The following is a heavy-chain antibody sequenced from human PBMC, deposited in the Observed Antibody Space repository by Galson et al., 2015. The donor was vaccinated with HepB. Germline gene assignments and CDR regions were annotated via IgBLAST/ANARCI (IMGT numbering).Heavy chain of an antibody. CDR2: ILSDHNT. J-gene: IGHJ3*01. CDR1: GFMFRDFT. V-gene: IGHV3-23*01. CDR3: ARRVSGAFDF. Sequence: SLRLSCAASGFMFRDFTMGWVRQAPGKGLEWVSAILSDHNTYNADAVKGRFTISRDNSKTSLYLHLNSLRGDDTAVYYCARRVSGAFDFWAQGTLVIVSS.